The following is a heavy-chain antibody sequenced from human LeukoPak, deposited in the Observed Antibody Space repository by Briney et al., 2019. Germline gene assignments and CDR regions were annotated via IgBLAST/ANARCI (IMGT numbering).Heavy chain of an antibody. V-gene: IGHV3-7*01. CDR2: IKQDGSEK. CDR1: GFTFSSHW. CDR3: ARLTARRGGYYYYYMDV. D-gene: IGHD6-6*01. J-gene: IGHJ6*03. Sequence: PGGSLRLSCAASGFTFSSHWMSWVRQAPGKGLEWVANIKQDGSEKYYVDSVKGRFTISRDNAKNSLYLQMNSLRAEDTAVYYCARLTARRGGYYYYYMDVWGKGTTVTVSS.